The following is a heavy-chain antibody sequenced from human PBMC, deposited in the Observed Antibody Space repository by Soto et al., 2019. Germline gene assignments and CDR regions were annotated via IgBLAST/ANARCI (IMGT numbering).Heavy chain of an antibody. J-gene: IGHJ4*02. CDR2: INAGNGNT. D-gene: IGHD3-3*01. V-gene: IGHV1-3*01. CDR3: ARDLLSDYDFWSGPSYYFDY. Sequence: ASVKVSCKASGYTFTSYAMHWVRQAPGQRLEWMGWINAGNGNTKYSQKFQGRVTITRDTSASTAYMELSSLRSEDTAVYYCARDLLSDYDFWSGPSYYFDYWGQGTLVTVSS. CDR1: GYTFTSYA.